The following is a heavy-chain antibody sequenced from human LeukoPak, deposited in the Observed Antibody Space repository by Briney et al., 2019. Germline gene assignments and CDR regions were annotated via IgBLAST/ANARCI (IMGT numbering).Heavy chain of an antibody. Sequence: GRSLRLSCAASGFTFSSYAMHWVRQAPGKGLEWVAVISYDGSNKYYADSVKGRFTISRDNSKNTLYLQMNSLRAEDTTVYYCASTKLSIAAAGTDYWGQGTLVTVSS. V-gene: IGHV3-30-3*01. D-gene: IGHD6-13*01. CDR1: GFTFSSYA. CDR2: ISYDGSNK. CDR3: ASTKLSIAAAGTDY. J-gene: IGHJ4*02.